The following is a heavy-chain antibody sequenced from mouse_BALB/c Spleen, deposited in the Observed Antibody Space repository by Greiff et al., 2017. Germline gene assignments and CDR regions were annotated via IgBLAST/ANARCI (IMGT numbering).Heavy chain of an antibody. Sequence: EVQVVESGGDLVKPGGSLKLSCAASGFTFSSYGMSWVRQTPDKRLEWVATISSGGSYTYYPDSVKGRFTISRDNAKNTLYLQMSSLKSEDTAMYYCARRYRYDGNYYAMDYWGQGTSVTVSS. CDR2: ISSGGSYT. CDR3: ARRYRYDGNYYAMDY. CDR1: GFTFSSYG. J-gene: IGHJ4*01. V-gene: IGHV5-6*01. D-gene: IGHD2-14*01.